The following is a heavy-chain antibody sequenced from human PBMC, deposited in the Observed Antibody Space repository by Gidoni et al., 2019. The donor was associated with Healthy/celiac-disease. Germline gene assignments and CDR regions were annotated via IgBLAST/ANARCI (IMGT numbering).Heavy chain of an antibody. V-gene: IGHV3-53*01. CDR2: IYSGGST. CDR3: ARNAALRGRGMDV. CDR1: GFTVSSNY. D-gene: IGHD3-16*01. J-gene: IGHJ6*02. Sequence: EVQLVESGGGLIQPGGSLRLSCAASGFTVSSNYMSWVRQAPGKGLEWVSVIYSGGSTYYADSVKGRFTISRDNSKNTLYLQMNSLRAEDTAVYYCARNAALRGRGMDVWGQGTTVTVSS.